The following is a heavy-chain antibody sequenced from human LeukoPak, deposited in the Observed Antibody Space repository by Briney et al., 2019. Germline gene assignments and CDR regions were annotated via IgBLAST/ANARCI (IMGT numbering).Heavy chain of an antibody. V-gene: IGHV3-53*01. CDR3: ARAGIAVAGLHFDY. Sequence: GGTLRLSCAASGFTVSSNYMSWVRQAPGKGLEWVSVIYSGGSTYYADSVKGRFTISRDNSKNTLYLHMNSLRAEDTAVYYCARAGIAVAGLHFDYWGQGTLVTVSS. CDR1: GFTVSSNY. D-gene: IGHD6-19*01. CDR2: IYSGGST. J-gene: IGHJ4*02.